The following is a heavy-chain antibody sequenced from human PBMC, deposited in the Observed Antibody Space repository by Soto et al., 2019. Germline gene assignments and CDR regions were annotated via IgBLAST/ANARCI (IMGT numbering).Heavy chain of an antibody. D-gene: IGHD3-22*01. CDR1: GGYLSSGGYY. J-gene: IGHJ4*02. Sequence: QVQPQESGPGLVKPSQTLSLTCTVSGGYLSSGGYYWTWIRQHPGKGLEWIGYIFHSGNTYYNPSLKSRLNISVDTSKNQFSLKLRSLTAADTAVYYCARALSSGPYVNYWGQGTLVTVSS. CDR2: IFHSGNT. CDR3: ARALSSGPYVNY. V-gene: IGHV4-31*03.